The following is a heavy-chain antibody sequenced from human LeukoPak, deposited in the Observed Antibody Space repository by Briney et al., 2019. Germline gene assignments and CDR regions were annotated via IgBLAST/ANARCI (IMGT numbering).Heavy chain of an antibody. J-gene: IGHJ3*02. Sequence: PGGSLRLSCAASGFTVSSNYMSWVRQAPGKGLEWVSVIYSGGSTYYADSVKGRFTISRDNSKNTLYLQMNSLRAEDTAVYYCARGGSYLVSDAFDIRGQGTMVTVSS. CDR3: ARGGSYLVSDAFDI. CDR2: IYSGGST. CDR1: GFTVSSNY. V-gene: IGHV3-53*01. D-gene: IGHD1-26*01.